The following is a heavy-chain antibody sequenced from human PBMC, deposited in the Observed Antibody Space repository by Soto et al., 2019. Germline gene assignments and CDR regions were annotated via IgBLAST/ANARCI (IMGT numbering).Heavy chain of an antibody. CDR1: VFTFSSYG. CDR2: IWYDGSNK. D-gene: IGHD3-16*02. V-gene: IGHV3-33*01. CDR3: ARGPRRPTRGFAWLSDYYGMDV. Sequence: PGGSLRLSCAASVFTFSSYGMHWVRQAPGKGLEWVAVIWYDGSNKYYADSVKGRFTISRDNSKNTLYLQMNSLRAEDTAVYYCARGPRRPTRGFAWLSDYYGMDVWGQGTTVTVSS. J-gene: IGHJ6*02.